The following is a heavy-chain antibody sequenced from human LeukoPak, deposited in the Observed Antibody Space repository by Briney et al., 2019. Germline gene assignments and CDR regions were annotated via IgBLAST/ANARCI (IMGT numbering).Heavy chain of an antibody. Sequence: PSETLSLTCAVYGGSFSGYYWSWIRQPPGKGLEWIGEINHSGSTNYNPSLKSRVTISVDTSKNHFSLKLSSVTAADTAVYYCARTKGSSSYTGTYNWFDPWGQGTLVTASS. J-gene: IGHJ5*02. CDR3: ARTKGSSSYTGTYNWFDP. V-gene: IGHV4-34*01. CDR2: INHSGST. CDR1: GGSFSGYY. D-gene: IGHD3-16*02.